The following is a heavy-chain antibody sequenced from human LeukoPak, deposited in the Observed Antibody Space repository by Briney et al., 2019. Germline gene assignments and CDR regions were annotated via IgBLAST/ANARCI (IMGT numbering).Heavy chain of an antibody. J-gene: IGHJ4*02. V-gene: IGHV1-69*13. Sequence: GASVKVSCTASGGTLSSYAISWVRQAPGQGLEWMGGIIPIFGTANYAQKFQGRVTITADESTSTAYMELRSLRSDDTAVYYCARDSGYDCSDYWGQGTLVTVSS. CDR3: ARDSGYDCSDY. CDR2: IIPIFGTA. CDR1: GGTLSSYA. D-gene: IGHD5-12*01.